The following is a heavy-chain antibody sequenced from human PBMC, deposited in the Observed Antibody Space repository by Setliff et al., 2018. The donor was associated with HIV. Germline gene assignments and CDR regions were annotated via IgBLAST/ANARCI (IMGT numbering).Heavy chain of an antibody. CDR3: ARDLNWAFDY. J-gene: IGHJ4*02. V-gene: IGHV3-21*01. CDR1: GFAFNTYD. CDR2: IFRTSDYM. D-gene: IGHD1-1*01. Sequence: PGGSLRLSCVASGFAFNTYDMNWVRQAPGKGLEWVSFIFRTSDYMDYRDSVKGRFTISRDNAKNSLYLQMNSLRAEDTAVYYCARDLNWAFDYWGQGILVTVSS.